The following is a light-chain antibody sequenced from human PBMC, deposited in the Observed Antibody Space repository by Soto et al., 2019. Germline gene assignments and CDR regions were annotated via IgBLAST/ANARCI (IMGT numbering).Light chain of an antibody. CDR2: EGS. CDR1: SCDVGSYNL. Sequence: QSVLTQPASVSGSPGQSITISCTGTSCDVGSYNLVSWYQQHPGKAPKLMIYEGSKRPSGVSNRFSGSKSGNTASLTISGPQAEDEADYYCCSYAGSSTYVXGTGTKVTV. J-gene: IGLJ1*01. V-gene: IGLV2-23*01. CDR3: CSYAGSSTYV.